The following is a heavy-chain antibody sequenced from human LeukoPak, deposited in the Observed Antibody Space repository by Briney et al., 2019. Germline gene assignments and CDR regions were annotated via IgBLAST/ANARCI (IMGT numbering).Heavy chain of an antibody. Sequence: GGSLRLSCAASGFTFSSHWMHWVRQAPGKGLVWVSRINSDGSSTNYADSVKGRFAISRDNAKNTLYLQMNSLRAEDTAVYYCVRPGIAIGGGDYWGQGTLVTVSS. V-gene: IGHV3-74*01. CDR3: VRPGIAIGGGDY. CDR2: INSDGSST. D-gene: IGHD6-13*01. J-gene: IGHJ4*02. CDR1: GFTFSSHW.